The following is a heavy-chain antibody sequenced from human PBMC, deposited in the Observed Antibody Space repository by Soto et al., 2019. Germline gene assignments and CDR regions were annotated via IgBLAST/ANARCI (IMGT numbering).Heavy chain of an antibody. CDR1: GGSISSYY. J-gene: IGHJ4*02. V-gene: IGHV4-59*01. CDR3: AAPPRY. Sequence: QVQLQESGPGLVKPSETLSLTCTVSGGSISSYYWNWIRQPPGKGLEWIGYIYNSGNTNYNPSLRSXXPISVDTSKNQFPLKLTSVTAADTAVYYCAAPPRYWGQGTLVTVSS. CDR2: IYNSGNT.